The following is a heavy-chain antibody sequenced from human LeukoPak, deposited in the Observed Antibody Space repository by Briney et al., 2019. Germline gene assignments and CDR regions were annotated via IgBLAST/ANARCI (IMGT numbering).Heavy chain of an antibody. J-gene: IGHJ4*02. V-gene: IGHV3-23*01. Sequence: GGSLRLSCAASGFNFRGYGMHWVRQAPGKGLEWVSVISASGDSTYYADSVRGRFTISRDNSKSTLSLQMNSLRAEDTAIYYCATYRQVLLPFESWGQGTLVTVSS. CDR1: GFNFRGYG. CDR2: ISASGDST. CDR3: ATYRQVLLPFES. D-gene: IGHD2-8*02.